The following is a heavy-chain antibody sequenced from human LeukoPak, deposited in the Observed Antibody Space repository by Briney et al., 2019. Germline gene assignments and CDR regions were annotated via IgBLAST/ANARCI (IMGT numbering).Heavy chain of an antibody. CDR3: ARGPPAKPGTGYYYGMDV. J-gene: IGHJ6*02. Sequence: SETLSLTCTVSGGSVSSGSCFWSWIRQPPGKGLEWIGYIHYSGRTNYNPSLESRVTISLDTSKNQFSLELSSVTAADTAVYYCARGPPAKPGTGYYYGMDVWGQGTTVTVSS. D-gene: IGHD2-2*01. CDR2: IHYSGRT. CDR1: GGSVSSGSCF. V-gene: IGHV4-61*01.